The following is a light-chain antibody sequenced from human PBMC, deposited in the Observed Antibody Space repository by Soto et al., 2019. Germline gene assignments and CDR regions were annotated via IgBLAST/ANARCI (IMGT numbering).Light chain of an antibody. Sequence: QSVLIQPASVSGSPEQSITISCTGASSDVGYSSSVSWYQQHPGKAPKLVIFDVSNRPSGVSNRFSGSKSGNTASLTISGLQAEDEADYYCSAWTRSATYVFGTGTKVTVL. CDR3: SAWTRSATYV. CDR2: DVS. J-gene: IGLJ1*01. CDR1: SSDVGYSSS. V-gene: IGLV2-14*01.